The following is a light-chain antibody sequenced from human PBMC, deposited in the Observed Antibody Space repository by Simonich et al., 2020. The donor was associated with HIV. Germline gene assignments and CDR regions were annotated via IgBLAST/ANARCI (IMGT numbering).Light chain of an antibody. V-gene: IGKV1-39*01. CDR2: AAS. CDR3: QQSYSNPFT. Sequence: DIQMTQSPSSLSASVGNRVNITCRARQSINSYLNWYQQKPGKAPKLLIYAASSLQSGVPSRFSCSGSGTDFTLTISSLQPEDFATYYCQQSYSNPFTFGPGTKVDIK. J-gene: IGKJ3*01. CDR1: QSINSY.